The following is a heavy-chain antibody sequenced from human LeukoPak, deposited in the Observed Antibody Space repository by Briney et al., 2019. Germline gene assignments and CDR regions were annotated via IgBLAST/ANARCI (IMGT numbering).Heavy chain of an antibody. Sequence: PSETLSLTCTVSGYSISSGYYWGWIRQPPGKGLEWIGSIYHSGSTYYNPSLKSRVTISVDTSKNQFSLKLSSVTAADTAVYYCARGGGSYYSSDFDYWGQGTLVTVSS. CDR2: IYHSGST. CDR1: GYSISSGYY. V-gene: IGHV4-38-2*02. J-gene: IGHJ4*02. CDR3: ARGGGSYYSSDFDY. D-gene: IGHD1-26*01.